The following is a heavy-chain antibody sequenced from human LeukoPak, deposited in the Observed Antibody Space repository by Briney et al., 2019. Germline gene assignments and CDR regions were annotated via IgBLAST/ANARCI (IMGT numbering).Heavy chain of an antibody. Sequence: SETLSLTCTVSGGSISSYYWSWIRQPPGKGLEWIAYIYYIGSTDYNPSLKSRVTISVDTSKNQFSLKLSSVTAADTAVYYCARLNFYASWFDPWGQGTLVTVSS. V-gene: IGHV4-59*08. CDR1: GGSISSYY. CDR2: IYYIGST. J-gene: IGHJ5*02. D-gene: IGHD2/OR15-2a*01. CDR3: ARLNFYASWFDP.